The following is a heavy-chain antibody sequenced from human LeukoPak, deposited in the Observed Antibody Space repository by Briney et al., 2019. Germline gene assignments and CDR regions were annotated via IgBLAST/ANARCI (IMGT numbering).Heavy chain of an antibody. CDR3: ARLSSGSSSWYDIDY. CDR2: IYYSGST. V-gene: IGHV4-59*08. D-gene: IGHD6-13*01. CDR1: GGSISSYY. J-gene: IGHJ4*02. Sequence: PSETLSLTCTVSGGSISSYYWSWIRQPPGKGLEWIGYIYYSGSTNYNPSLKSRVTISVDTSKNQFSLKLSSVTAADTAVYYCARLSSGSSSWYDIDYWGQGTLVTVSP.